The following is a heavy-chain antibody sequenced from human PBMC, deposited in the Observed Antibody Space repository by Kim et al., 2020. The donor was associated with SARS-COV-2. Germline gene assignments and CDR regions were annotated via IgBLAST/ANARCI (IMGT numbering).Heavy chain of an antibody. CDR2: IKQGGSEK. Sequence: GGSLRLSCAASGFTFTNYWMTWVRQAPGKGLEWVANIKQGGSEKYYVDSVKGRFTISRDNAKNSLHLQMNSLRAEDTAVYYCARDRYSSSAGRSDYWGQGTLVTVSS. D-gene: IGHD6-19*01. V-gene: IGHV3-7*01. CDR3: ARDRYSSSAGRSDY. CDR1: GFTFTNYW. J-gene: IGHJ4*02.